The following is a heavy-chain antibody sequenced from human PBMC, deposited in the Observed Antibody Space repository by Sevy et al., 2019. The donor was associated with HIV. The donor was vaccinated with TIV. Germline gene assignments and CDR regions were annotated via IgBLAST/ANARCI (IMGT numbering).Heavy chain of an antibody. V-gene: IGHV4-59*01. D-gene: IGHD3-3*01. CDR3: ASLAIFGGNYYYGMDV. J-gene: IGHJ6*02. Sequence: SETLSLTCTVSGGCMSSYYWSWIRQAPGKGLEWIGYIFYTGGTNYNPSLKSRLTISIDTSKNQFSLEVNSVTAADTAVYYCASLAIFGGNYYYGMDVWGHGPTVTVSS. CDR2: IFYTGGT. CDR1: GGCMSSYY.